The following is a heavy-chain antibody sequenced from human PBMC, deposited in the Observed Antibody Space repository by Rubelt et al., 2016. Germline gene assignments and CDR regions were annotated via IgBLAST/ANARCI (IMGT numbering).Heavy chain of an antibody. Sequence: DSRGGLAQPGGSLRLSCAASELTSLTPSGFWMHWVRQAPGKGLEWVSLVDSGGTTYYADSVTGRFIISRDTSLYLQMDSLRVEDTGTYYCARAWGMRSGWFDYWGQGTLVTVSS. D-gene: IGHD2-8*01. CDR1: ELTSLTPSGFW. CDR3: ARAWGMRSGWFDY. J-gene: IGHJ4*02. CDR2: VDSGGTT. V-gene: IGHV3-66*01.